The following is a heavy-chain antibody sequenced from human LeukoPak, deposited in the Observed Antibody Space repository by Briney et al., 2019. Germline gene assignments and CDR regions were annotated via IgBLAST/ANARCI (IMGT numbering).Heavy chain of an antibody. CDR1: GYTFTSYG. Sequence: ASVEVSCKASGYTFTSYGISWVRQAPGQGLEWMGWISAYNGNTNYAQKLQGRVTMTTDTSTSTAYMELRSLRSDDTAVYYCARGYDSSGWYYYYYYGMDVWGQGTTVTVSS. CDR3: ARGYDSSGWYYYYYYGMDV. J-gene: IGHJ6*02. CDR2: ISAYNGNT. V-gene: IGHV1-18*01. D-gene: IGHD6-19*01.